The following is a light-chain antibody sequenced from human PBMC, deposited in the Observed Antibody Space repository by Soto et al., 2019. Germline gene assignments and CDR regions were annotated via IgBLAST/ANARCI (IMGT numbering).Light chain of an antibody. V-gene: IGKV2-28*01. CDR1: HSLLHSDGKTY. Sequence: DIVMTQTPLSLSVTPGQPASISCKSSHSLLHSDGKTYLYWYLQKPGQSPQLLIYLGSNRASGVPDRFSGSGSGTDFTLNISRVEAEDVGIYYCMQALQTPPTFGQGTKVDI. J-gene: IGKJ1*01. CDR3: MQALQTPPT. CDR2: LGS.